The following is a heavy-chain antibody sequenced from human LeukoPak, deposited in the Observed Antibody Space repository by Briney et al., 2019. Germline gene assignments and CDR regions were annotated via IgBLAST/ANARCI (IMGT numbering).Heavy chain of an antibody. CDR3: ARDRSENYYYYMDV. CDR2: ISAYNGNT. Sequence: ASVKASCKASGYTFSTYGISWVRQAPGQGLEWMGWISAYNGNTNYAQKLQGRVTMTTDTSTSTAYMELRSLRSDDTAVYYCARDRSENYYYYMDVWGKGTTVTVSS. CDR1: GYTFSTYG. J-gene: IGHJ6*03. V-gene: IGHV1-18*01.